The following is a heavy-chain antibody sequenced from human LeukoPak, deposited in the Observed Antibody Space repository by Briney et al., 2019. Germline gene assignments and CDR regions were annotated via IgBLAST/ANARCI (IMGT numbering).Heavy chain of an antibody. CDR1: GFTFDDYA. CDR2: ISWNSGNI. V-gene: IGHV3-9*01. CDR3: VGRRTSAAGNF. Sequence: GGSLRLSCAASGFTFDDYAMHWVRQAPGKGLEWVSGISWNSGNIGYADSVKGRFTISRDNAKNSLSLQMSSLRAEDTAVYYCVGRRTSAAGNFWGQGTLVTVSS. J-gene: IGHJ4*02. D-gene: IGHD6-13*01.